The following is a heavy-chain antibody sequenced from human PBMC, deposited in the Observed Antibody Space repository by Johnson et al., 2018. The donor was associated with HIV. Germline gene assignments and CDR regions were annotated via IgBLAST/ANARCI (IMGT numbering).Heavy chain of an antibody. CDR1: GFTFSDYY. CDR2: ISSSGSTI. D-gene: IGHD2-21*02. V-gene: IGHV3-11*01. J-gene: IGHJ3*02. Sequence: QVQLVESGGGLVKPGGSLRLSCAASGFTFSDYYMSWIRQAPGKGLEWVSYISSSGSTIYYADSVKGRFTISRDNAKISPYLQMNSLRVEDTALYHCVRVGKYCGGDCYSGVDVFDIWGQGTMVTVSS. CDR3: VRVGKYCGGDCYSGVDVFDI.